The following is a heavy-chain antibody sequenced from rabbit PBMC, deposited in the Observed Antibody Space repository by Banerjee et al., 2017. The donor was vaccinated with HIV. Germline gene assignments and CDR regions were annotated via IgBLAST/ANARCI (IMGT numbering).Heavy chain of an antibody. CDR3: AREYPSSSAYNL. CDR1: GFSFSSSYY. D-gene: IGHD1-1*01. V-gene: IGHV1S40*01. CDR2: IYAGSSGST. Sequence: QSLEESGGDLVKPGASLTLTCTASGFSFSSSYYMCWVRQAPGKGLEWIACIYAGSSGSTYYASWAKGRFTISKSSSTTVTLQMTSLTAADTATYFCAREYPSSSAYNLWGPGTLVTVS. J-gene: IGHJ4*01.